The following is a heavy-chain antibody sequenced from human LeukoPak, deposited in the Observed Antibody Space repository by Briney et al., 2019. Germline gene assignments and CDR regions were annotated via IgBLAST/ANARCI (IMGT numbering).Heavy chain of an antibody. J-gene: IGHJ6*02. Sequence: SETLSLTCTVSGGSISSYYWRWIRQPPGKGLEWIGYIYYSGSTNYNPSLKSRVTISVDTSKNQFSLKLSSVTAADTAVYYCARFTRDVMDVWGQGTTVTVSS. CDR3: ARFTRDVMDV. CDR2: IYYSGST. CDR1: GGSISSYY. V-gene: IGHV4-59*12.